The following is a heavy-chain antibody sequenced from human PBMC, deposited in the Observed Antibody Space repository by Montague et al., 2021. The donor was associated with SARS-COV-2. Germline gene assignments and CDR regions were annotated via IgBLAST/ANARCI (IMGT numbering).Heavy chain of an antibody. J-gene: IGHJ6*02. D-gene: IGHD3-16*01. V-gene: IGHV4-31*03. CDR2: IFYRGGT. CDR1: GGSISSGGYY. CDR3: ARANYYVMTSNAYAMDV. Sequence: TLSLTCTVSGGSISSGGYYWCWVRQPPGKGLDWMGYIFYRGGTYYKPSLKSRVSMSVDTSKIQFSLNLTSVTAADTAVYYCARANYYVMTSNAYAMDVWGQGTTVTVSS.